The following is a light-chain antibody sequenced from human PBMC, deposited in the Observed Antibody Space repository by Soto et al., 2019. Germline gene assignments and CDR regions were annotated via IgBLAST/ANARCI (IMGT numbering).Light chain of an antibody. Sequence: QSVLTQPASVSGSPGQSITISCTGTSSDVGDYNYVSWYQQHPGKAPKLMIYEVSNRPSGVSNRFSGSKSGNTASLTISGLQAEDEADYYCSSYTSSSTLPYVFGTVTKLTVL. CDR3: SSYTSSSTLPYV. CDR2: EVS. J-gene: IGLJ1*01. CDR1: SSDVGDYNY. V-gene: IGLV2-14*01.